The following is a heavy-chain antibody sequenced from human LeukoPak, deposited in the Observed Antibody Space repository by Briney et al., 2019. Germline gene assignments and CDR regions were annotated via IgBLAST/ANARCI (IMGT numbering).Heavy chain of an antibody. J-gene: IGHJ4*02. CDR2: ISNDGSNQ. Sequence: PGGSLKLSCAASGFTFSGSVMRWVRQAPGKGLEWVAVISNDGSNQIYGDSVRGRFTISRDNSKNTLYLQMNSLRAEDTAVYYCARPQNSGAIMSFLIDSWGQGTLVTVSS. V-gene: IGHV3-30-3*01. D-gene: IGHD4/OR15-4a*01. CDR1: GFTFSGSV. CDR3: ARPQNSGAIMSFLIDS.